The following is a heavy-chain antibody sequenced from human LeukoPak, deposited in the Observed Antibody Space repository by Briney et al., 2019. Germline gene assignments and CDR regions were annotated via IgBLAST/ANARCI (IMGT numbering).Heavy chain of an antibody. J-gene: IGHJ4*02. D-gene: IGHD3-10*01. CDR1: GGSIDSTYH. CDR2: IAHDGTR. Sequence: PSGTLSQTCGVSGGSIDSTYHWRWVRQAPGKGLEWIGEIAHDGTRNYNPSLRSRVAMSFDRANNYFSLSLTAVTAADTALYYCTRENRPFGPFALWGQAGKVSVSS. V-gene: IGHV4-4*02. CDR3: TRENRPFGPFAL.